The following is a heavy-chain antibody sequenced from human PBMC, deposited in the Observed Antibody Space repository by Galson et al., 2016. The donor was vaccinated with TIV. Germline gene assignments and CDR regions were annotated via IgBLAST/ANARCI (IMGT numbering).Heavy chain of an antibody. CDR1: GYSFTSQW. CDR2: VSPGGSTI. V-gene: IGHV5-51*03. D-gene: IGHD4-17*01. Sequence: QSGAEVKKPGESLKISCKASGYSFTSQWIAWVRQVPGKGLEWVGVVSPGGSTIRYSPSFQGQVTISSDKSISTAYLQWISLRASDTATYYCARQYDFGDYRGDAFDIWGQGTVVIVSS. CDR3: ARQYDFGDYRGDAFDI. J-gene: IGHJ3*02.